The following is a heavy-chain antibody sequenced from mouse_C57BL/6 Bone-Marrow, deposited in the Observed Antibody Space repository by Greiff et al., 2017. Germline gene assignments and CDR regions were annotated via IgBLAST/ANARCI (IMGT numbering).Heavy chain of an antibody. CDR1: GFTFSSYA. V-gene: IGHV5-4*03. CDR2: ISDGGSYT. D-gene: IGHD2-1*01. J-gene: IGHJ2*01. Sequence: EVKVVESGGGLVKPGGSLKLSCAASGFTFSSYAMSWVRQTPEKRLEWVATISDGGSYTYYPDNVKGRFTISRDNAKNNLYLQMSHLKSEDTAMYYCARGYGNYAVYFDYWGQGTTLTVSS. CDR3: ARGYGNYAVYFDY.